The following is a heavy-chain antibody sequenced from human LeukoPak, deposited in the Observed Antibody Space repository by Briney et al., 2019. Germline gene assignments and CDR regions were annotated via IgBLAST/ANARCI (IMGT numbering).Heavy chain of an antibody. Sequence: PSETLSLTCTVSGYSISSGYYWGWIRQPPGKGLEWIGSIYHSGRTYYNPSLKSRVTISVDTSKNQFSLKLSSVTAADTAVYYCARDVTGPAPDAFDIWGQGTMVTVSS. V-gene: IGHV4-38-2*02. CDR1: GYSISSGYY. J-gene: IGHJ3*02. D-gene: IGHD7-27*01. CDR3: ARDVTGPAPDAFDI. CDR2: IYHSGRT.